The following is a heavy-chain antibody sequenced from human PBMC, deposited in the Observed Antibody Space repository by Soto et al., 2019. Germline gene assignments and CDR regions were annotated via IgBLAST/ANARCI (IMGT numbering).Heavy chain of an antibody. CDR1: GFTFSNYW. D-gene: IGHD3-9*01. CDR2: IKEDGRET. CDR3: ARERPSGLVDLDY. V-gene: IGHV3-7*01. Sequence: EVQLVESGGGLVQPGGSLRLFCAASGFTFSNYWMSWVRQAPGKGLEWLANIKEDGRETNYVDSVKGRLTISRDNAKNSLYLQINSLRAEDTAVFYCARERPSGLVDLDYWGQGTLVTVSS. J-gene: IGHJ4*02.